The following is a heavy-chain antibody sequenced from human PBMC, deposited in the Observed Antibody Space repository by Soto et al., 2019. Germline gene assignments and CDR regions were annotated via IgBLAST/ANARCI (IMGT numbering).Heavy chain of an antibody. CDR3: ARSPHYFYYYSMDV. CDR1: GFTFSSYE. CDR2: ITSSGTTI. J-gene: IGHJ6*02. V-gene: IGHV3-48*03. Sequence: EVQLVESGGGLVQPGGSLRLSCAASGFTFSSYEMNWVRQAPGKGLEWLSFITSSGTTIYYADSVRGRFTVSRDNAKHSLSLRMNSLRAGDTAVYYCARSPHYFYYYSMDVWGQGTTVTGSS.